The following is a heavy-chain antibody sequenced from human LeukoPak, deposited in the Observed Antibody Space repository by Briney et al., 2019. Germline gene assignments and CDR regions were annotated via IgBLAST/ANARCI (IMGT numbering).Heavy chain of an antibody. CDR2: ISDGGSTT. J-gene: IGHJ4*02. D-gene: IGHD1-20*01. CDR3: ASLGGITVTGPYDFDY. Sequence: GGSLRLSCAASGFTFSSYWMHWVRQAPGKGLVWVSRISDGGSTTTYADSVKGRFTISRDNAKSTLYLQMNSLRAEDTAVYYCASLGGITVTGPYDFDYWGQGTVVTVSS. CDR1: GFTFSSYW. V-gene: IGHV3-74*01.